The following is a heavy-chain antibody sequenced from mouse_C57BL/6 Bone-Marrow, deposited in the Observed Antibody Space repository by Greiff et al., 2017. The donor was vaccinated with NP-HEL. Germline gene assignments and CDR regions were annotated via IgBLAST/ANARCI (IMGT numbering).Heavy chain of an antibody. CDR2: ISDGGSYT. D-gene: IGHD1-1*01. V-gene: IGHV5-4*03. J-gene: IGHJ4*01. CDR1: VFTFSSYA. CDR3: ARPTVVPMDY. Sequence: EVMLVESGGGLVKPGGSLKLSCAASVFTFSSYAMSWVRQTPEKRLEWVATISDGGSYTYYPDNVKGRFTISRDNAKNNLYLQMSHLKSEDTAMYYCARPTVVPMDYWGQGTSVTVSS.